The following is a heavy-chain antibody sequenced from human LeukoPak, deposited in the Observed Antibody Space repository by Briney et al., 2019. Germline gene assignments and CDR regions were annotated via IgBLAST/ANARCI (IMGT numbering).Heavy chain of an antibody. CDR2: IYYSGST. D-gene: IGHD6-19*01. V-gene: IGHV4-59*01. Sequence: SETLSLTCTVSGGSISSYYWSWIRQPPGKGLEWIGYIYYSGSTNYNPSLKSRVTISVDTSKNQFSLKLSSVTAADTAVYYCARDYTGGGSAWYWNWLDPWGQGTLVTVSS. CDR3: ARDYTGGGSAWYWNWLDP. J-gene: IGHJ5*02. CDR1: GGSISSYY.